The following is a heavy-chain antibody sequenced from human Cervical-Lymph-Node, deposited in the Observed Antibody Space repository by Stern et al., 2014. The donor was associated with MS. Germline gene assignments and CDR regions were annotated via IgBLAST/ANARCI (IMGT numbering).Heavy chain of an antibody. Sequence: QVQLVESGAEVKKPGSSVTVSCQVSGGTLISYPISWGRTGPRQGLERLVVIMPYLGTSNYAHQFQGRVTITADESTTTIYMELRSLKSEDTAVYYCARRLGSHESGWFDPWGQGTLVTVSS. CDR2: IMPYLGTS. V-gene: IGHV1-69*01. CDR1: GGTLISYP. CDR3: ARRLGSHESGWFDP. J-gene: IGHJ5*02. D-gene: IGHD1-26*01.